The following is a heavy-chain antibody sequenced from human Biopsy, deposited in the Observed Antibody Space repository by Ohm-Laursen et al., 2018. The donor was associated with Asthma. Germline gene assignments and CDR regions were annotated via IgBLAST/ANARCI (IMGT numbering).Heavy chain of an antibody. J-gene: IGHJ4*02. D-gene: IGHD6-13*01. V-gene: IGHV3-30*04. Sequence: SLRLSCSASGFSFDSHAMHWVRQAPGKGLEWVAIISHDGTTEYYADSVKGRFTISRDNSRDTVSLQMNSLRADDTAVYYCAKGWYFDSWGQGTQVTVSS. CDR2: ISHDGTTE. CDR3: AKGWYFDS. CDR1: GFSFDSHA.